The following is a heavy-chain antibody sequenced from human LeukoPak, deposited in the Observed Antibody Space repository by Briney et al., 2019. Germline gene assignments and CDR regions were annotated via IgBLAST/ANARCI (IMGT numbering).Heavy chain of an antibody. V-gene: IGHV3-74*01. CDR2: INTGGSST. Sequence: GGSLRLSCAASGFTFSSYWMHWVRQVPGKGLVWVSRINTGGSSTTYADSVKGRFTISRDNAKNTLYLQMNSLRAEDTAVYYCARDIKWRGSGASDYWGQGTLVTVSS. J-gene: IGHJ4*02. D-gene: IGHD3-10*01. CDR1: GFTFSSYW. CDR3: ARDIKWRGSGASDY.